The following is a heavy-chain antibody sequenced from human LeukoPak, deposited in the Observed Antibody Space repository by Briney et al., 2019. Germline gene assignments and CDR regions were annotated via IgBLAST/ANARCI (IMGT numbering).Heavy chain of an antibody. J-gene: IGHJ4*02. CDR1: GFTFSSYS. Sequence: GGSLRLSCAASGFTFSSYSVIWARQAPEKGLEWVSYVSSSGTTTYYADSVKGRFTISRDNGKNLVSLQMNSLRDEDTAVYYCARADRDGNKRFLDWGQGTLVTVSS. D-gene: IGHD5-24*01. CDR3: ARADRDGNKRFLD. V-gene: IGHV3-48*02. CDR2: VSSSGTTT.